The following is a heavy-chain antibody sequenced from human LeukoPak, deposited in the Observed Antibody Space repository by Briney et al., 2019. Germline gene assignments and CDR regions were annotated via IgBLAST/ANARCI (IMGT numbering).Heavy chain of an antibody. D-gene: IGHD3-22*01. CDR3: ARGKTYYDISKDAFDI. J-gene: IGHJ3*02. Sequence: SGTLSLTCAVSGDSISNSHWWSWVRQPPRKGLEWIGEIYHGRSTNFNPSLKSRVTISVDTSKNQFSLKLSSVTAADTAVYYCARGKTYYDISKDAFDIWGQGTMVTVSS. CDR2: IYHGRST. V-gene: IGHV4-4*02. CDR1: GDSISNSHW.